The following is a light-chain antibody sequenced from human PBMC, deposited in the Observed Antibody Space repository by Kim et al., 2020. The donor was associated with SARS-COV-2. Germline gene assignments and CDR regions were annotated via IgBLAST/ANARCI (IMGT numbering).Light chain of an antibody. J-gene: IGLJ3*02. CDR3: QSYDSTSHV. CDR1: RGRMGSKL. CDR2: ERN. V-gene: IGLV6-57*03. Sequence: GNHGPCSRHRRRGRMGSKLGQWYQQPPGSAPPTVICERNQRPSGVPDPFSGSIDTSSNSASLTHSGLKTEDEADYYCQSYDSTSHVFGGGTQLTVL.